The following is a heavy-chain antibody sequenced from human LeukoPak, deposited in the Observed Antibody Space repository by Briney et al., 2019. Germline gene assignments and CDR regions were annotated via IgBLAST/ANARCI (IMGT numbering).Heavy chain of an antibody. D-gene: IGHD6-13*01. CDR3: ARGGVGIAAAGTQTFDY. V-gene: IGHV1-2*02. CDR1: GYTFTSYG. J-gene: IGHJ4*02. Sequence: GASVKVSCKASGYTFTSYGISWVRQAPGQGLEWMGWINPNSGGTNYAQKFQGRVTMTRDTSISTAYMELSSLRSEDTAVYYCARGGVGIAAAGTQTFDYWGQGTLVTVSS. CDR2: INPNSGGT.